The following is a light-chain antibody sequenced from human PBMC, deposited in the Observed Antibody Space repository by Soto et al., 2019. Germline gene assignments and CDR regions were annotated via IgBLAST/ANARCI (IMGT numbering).Light chain of an antibody. V-gene: IGLV1-44*01. CDR3: EAWDASLNGVV. J-gene: IGLJ2*01. CDR1: SSNIGSNT. CDR2: SNN. Sequence: QSVLTQPPSASGTPGQRVTISCSGSSSNIGSNTVNWYQQLPGTAPKLLIYSNNQRPSGVPDRLSGSKSGTSASLAISGLKSEAEADYYCEAWDASLNGVVFGGGIKLAVL.